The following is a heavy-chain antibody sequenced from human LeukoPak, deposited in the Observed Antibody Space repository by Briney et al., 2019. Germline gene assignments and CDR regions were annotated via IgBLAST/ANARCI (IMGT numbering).Heavy chain of an antibody. V-gene: IGHV3-74*01. CDR2: INGDGSST. CDR3: ARDTVTTFRFRDYYYYGVDV. D-gene: IGHD4-17*01. Sequence: GGSLRLSCAASGFTFSTYWMHWVRQAPGKGLVWVSRINGDGSSTSYADSVKGRFTISRDNSKNTLYLQMNSLRAEDTAVYYCARDTVTTFRFRDYYYYGVDVWGQGTTVTVSS. J-gene: IGHJ6*02. CDR1: GFTFSTYW.